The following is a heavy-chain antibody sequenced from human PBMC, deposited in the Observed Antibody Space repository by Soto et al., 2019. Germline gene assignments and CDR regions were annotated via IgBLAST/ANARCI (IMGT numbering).Heavy chain of an antibody. J-gene: IGHJ6*02. V-gene: IGHV4-30-2*01. Sequence: QLQLQESGSGLVKPSQTLSLTCTVSGGSISSGGYSWRWIRQPQGKGLEWIGHIYHGDTTYYNPSLKSRVSISVDRSKNQFSLSLSSVTAADTAVYYCARATGINCISTGCDAFLGMDVWGQGTTVTVSS. CDR3: ARATGINCISTGCDAFLGMDV. D-gene: IGHD2-2*01. CDR2: IYHGDTT. CDR1: GGSISSGGYS.